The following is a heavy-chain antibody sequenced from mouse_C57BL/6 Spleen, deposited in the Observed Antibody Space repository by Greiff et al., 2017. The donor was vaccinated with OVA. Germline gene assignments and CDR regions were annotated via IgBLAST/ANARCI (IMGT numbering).Heavy chain of an antibody. CDR3: ARPLGRGFDY. CDR2: IDPNSGGT. V-gene: IGHV1-72*01. CDR1: GYTFSNYW. D-gene: IGHD4-1*01. J-gene: IGHJ2*01. Sequence: VQLQQPGADLVKPGTSVKLSCKASGYTFSNYWMHWVKQRPGRGLEWIGRIDPNSGGTKYNEKFRTKVTLTADKPSSTAYMQLSSLTSEDSAVYYGARPLGRGFDYWGQGTTLTVSS.